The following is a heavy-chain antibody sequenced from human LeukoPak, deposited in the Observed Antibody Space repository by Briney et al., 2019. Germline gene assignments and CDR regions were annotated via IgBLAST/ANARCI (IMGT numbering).Heavy chain of an antibody. V-gene: IGHV3-23*01. CDR1: GFTFSSYS. CDR3: AKGPIPCSSTSCPRSAFDI. CDR2: ISDTDDST. J-gene: IGHJ3*02. D-gene: IGHD2-2*01. Sequence: GGSLRLPCAASGFTFSSYSMNWVRQAPGKGLEWVSSISDTDDSTYDADSVKGRFSISRDNSKNTLYLQMNSLRAEDTAMYYCAKGPIPCSSTSCPRSAFDIWGQGTMVTVSS.